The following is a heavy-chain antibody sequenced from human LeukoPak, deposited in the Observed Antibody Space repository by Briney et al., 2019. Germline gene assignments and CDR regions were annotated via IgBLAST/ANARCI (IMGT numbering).Heavy chain of an antibody. Sequence: SETLSLTCAVYGGSFIDYYWTWIRQPPGKGLEWIGEINHSGSTIYNPSLKSRVSISVDASKNQFSLRLSSVTAADTAVYYCATTHRDILTGYFHWGQGTLVTVSS. V-gene: IGHV4-34*01. D-gene: IGHD3-9*01. CDR3: ATTHRDILTGYFH. J-gene: IGHJ4*02. CDR2: INHSGST. CDR1: GGSFIDYY.